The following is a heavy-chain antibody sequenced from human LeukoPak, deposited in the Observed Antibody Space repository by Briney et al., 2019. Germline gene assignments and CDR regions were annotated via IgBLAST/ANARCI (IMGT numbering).Heavy chain of an antibody. CDR1: GGSISSYY. V-gene: IGHV4-4*09. CDR2: IYTNGST. J-gene: IGHJ5*02. Sequence: SETLSLTCTVSGGSISSYYWSWIRQPPGKGLEWIGYIYTNGSTNFNPSLKSRVNISVDTSKTQFSLKLSSVTAAGTAVYYCARQRSDIVLMVPGEAWFDPWGQGTLVTVSS. CDR3: ARQRSDIVLMVPGEAWFDP. D-gene: IGHD2-8*01.